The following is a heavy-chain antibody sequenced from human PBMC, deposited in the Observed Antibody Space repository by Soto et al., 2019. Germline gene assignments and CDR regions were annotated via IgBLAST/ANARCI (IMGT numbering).Heavy chain of an antibody. Sequence: GGSLRLSCAASGFTFSSYGMHWVRQAPGKGLEWVAVISYDGSNKYYADSVKGRFTISRDNSKNTLYLQMNSLRAEDTAVYYCAKDLKEGGWFDPWGQGTLVTVSS. CDR3: AKDLKEGGWFDP. CDR2: ISYDGSNK. J-gene: IGHJ5*02. V-gene: IGHV3-30*18. CDR1: GFTFSSYG.